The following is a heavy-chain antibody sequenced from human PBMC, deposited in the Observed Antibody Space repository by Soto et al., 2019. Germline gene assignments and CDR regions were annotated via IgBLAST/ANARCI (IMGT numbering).Heavy chain of an antibody. J-gene: IGHJ6*02. CDR3: AALGWSGYYSYYYYGMDV. Sequence: PGGSLRLSCAASGFTLSSYAMSWVRQAPGKGLEWVSAISGSGGSTYYADSVKGRFTISRDNSKNTLYLQMNSLRAEDTAVYYCAALGWSGYYSYYYYGMDVWGQGTTVTVSS. CDR2: ISGSGGST. D-gene: IGHD3-3*01. CDR1: GFTLSSYA. V-gene: IGHV3-23*01.